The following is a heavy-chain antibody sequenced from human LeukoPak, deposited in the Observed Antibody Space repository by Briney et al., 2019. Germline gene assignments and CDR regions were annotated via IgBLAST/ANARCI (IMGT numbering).Heavy chain of an antibody. CDR2: MNPNSGGT. V-gene: IGHV1-2*02. Sequence: EASVKVSCKASGYTFTGYYMHWVRQAPGQGLEWMGWMNPNSGGTNYAQKFQGRVTMTRDTSISTAYMELSRLRSDDTAVYYCARTKMTTVTTSWFDPWGQGTLVTVSS. CDR3: ARTKMTTVTTSWFDP. J-gene: IGHJ5*02. D-gene: IGHD4-17*01. CDR1: GYTFTGYY.